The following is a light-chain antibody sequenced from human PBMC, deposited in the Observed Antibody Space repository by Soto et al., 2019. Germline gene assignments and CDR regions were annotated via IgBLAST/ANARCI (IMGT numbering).Light chain of an antibody. Sequence: EVVLTQSPGTLSLSPGERATLSGRASQSVRTNLAWYQQKPGQATRLIIYGASSRANGIPDRFSGSGSGTDFILTISRLEPEDFALYYCQQYGSSHPITFGQGTRLEIK. CDR3: QQYGSSHPIT. J-gene: IGKJ5*01. CDR2: GAS. CDR1: QSVRTN. V-gene: IGKV3-20*01.